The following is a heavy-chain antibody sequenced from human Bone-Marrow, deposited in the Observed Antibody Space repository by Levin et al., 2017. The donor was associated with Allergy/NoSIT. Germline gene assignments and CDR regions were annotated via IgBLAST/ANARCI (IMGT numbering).Heavy chain of an antibody. CDR2: INHSGST. V-gene: IGHV4-34*01. J-gene: IGHJ4*02. CDR1: GGSLRNYY. CDR3: ARGGYSYGARVVLFDY. D-gene: IGHD5-18*01. Sequence: SETLSLTCAVSGGSLRNYYWSWVRQPPGKGLEWIGEINHSGSTNYNPSLKSRVTMSVDTSKSHFSLTLSSVTAADTAVDYCARGGYSYGARVVLFDYWGQGSLVTVSS.